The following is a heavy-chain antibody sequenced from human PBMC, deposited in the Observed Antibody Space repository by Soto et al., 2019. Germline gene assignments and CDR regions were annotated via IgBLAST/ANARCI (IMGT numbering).Heavy chain of an antibody. CDR1: GDSVTSDSYF. CDR3: ATRRQQTYVFDY. Sequence: SETLSLTCTVSGDSVTSDSYFWSWIRQPPGKGLEWIGNSYYSGYYSGSTNHNPSLKSRVSISIDTSKNQFSLKLSSVTAADTAVYYCATRRQQTYVFDYWGQGALVTVSS. J-gene: IGHJ4*02. CDR2: SYYSGYYSGST. D-gene: IGHD6-13*01. V-gene: IGHV4-61*01.